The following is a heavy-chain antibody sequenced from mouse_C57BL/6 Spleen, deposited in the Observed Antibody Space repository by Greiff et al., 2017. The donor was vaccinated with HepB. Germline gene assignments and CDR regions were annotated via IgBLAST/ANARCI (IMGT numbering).Heavy chain of an antibody. CDR3: ARAGTAQATNFDY. J-gene: IGHJ2*01. CDR2: IHPNSGST. V-gene: IGHV1-64*01. CDR1: GYTFTSYW. D-gene: IGHD3-2*02. Sequence: QVQLQQPGAELVKPGASVKLSCKASGYTFTSYWMHWVKQRPGQGLEWIGMIHPNSGSTNYKEKFKSKATLTVDKSSSTAYMQLSSLTSEDSAVYYCARAGTAQATNFDYWGQGTTLTVSS.